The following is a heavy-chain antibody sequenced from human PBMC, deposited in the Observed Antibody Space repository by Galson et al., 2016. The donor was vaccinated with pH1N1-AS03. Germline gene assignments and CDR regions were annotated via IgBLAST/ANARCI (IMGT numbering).Heavy chain of an antibody. V-gene: IGHV3-21*01. CDR1: GFTFSTYG. CDR3: ARPKNGCNARVNAFDL. J-gene: IGHJ3*01. D-gene: IGHD4-23*01. CDR2: ISRSSSYI. Sequence: SLRLSCAASGFTFSTYGMNWVRQAPGKGLEWVSSISRSSSYISYADSVKGRFTISKDNAENSLFLQMNSLSAEDTAVYYCARPKNGCNARVNAFDLWGQGTMITVSS.